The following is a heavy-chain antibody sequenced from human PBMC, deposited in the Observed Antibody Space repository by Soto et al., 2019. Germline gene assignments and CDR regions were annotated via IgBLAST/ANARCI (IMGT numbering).Heavy chain of an antibody. CDR1: GFTFDDYT. Sequence: GGSLRLSCAASGFTFDDYTMHWVRQAPGKGLEWVSLISWDGGSTYYADSVKGRFTISRDNSKNSLYLQMNSLRTEDTALYYCAKVQYSSSWYYYGMDVWGQGXTVTVSS. CDR3: AKVQYSSSWYYYGMDV. J-gene: IGHJ6*02. CDR2: ISWDGGST. V-gene: IGHV3-43*01. D-gene: IGHD6-13*01.